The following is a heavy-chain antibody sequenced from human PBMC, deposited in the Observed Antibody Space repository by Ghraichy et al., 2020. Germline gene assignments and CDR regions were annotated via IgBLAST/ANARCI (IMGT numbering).Heavy chain of an antibody. CDR3: ARVISRKQSWLGYVDL. D-gene: IGHD5-18*01. J-gene: IGHJ4*02. CDR1: GFTFRTYS. CDR2: FGSDELST. Sequence: GGSLRLSCSASGFTFRTYSMYWVRQAPGKGLEFVSGFGSDELSTYYADSVKGRFAISRDFSTNTLYLQMSSLTPEDTSMYFCARVISRKQSWLGYVDLWGQGTLVTVSS. V-gene: IGHV3-64D*06.